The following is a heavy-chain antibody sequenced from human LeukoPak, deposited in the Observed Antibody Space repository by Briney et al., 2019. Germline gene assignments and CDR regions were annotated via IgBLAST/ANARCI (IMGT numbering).Heavy chain of an antibody. CDR1: DGSISSRSVY. D-gene: IGHD6-13*01. CDR3: ARQIASAGTAGFDF. Sequence: PSETLSLTCSVADGSISSRSVYWGWIRQPAGKGLEWIGRIYSTGSTNYIPSLKSRVTMSVDTSKNQFSLRLRSVTAADTAVYYCARQIASAGTAGFDFWGQGALVTVSS. J-gene: IGHJ4*02. CDR2: IYSTGST. V-gene: IGHV4-61*02.